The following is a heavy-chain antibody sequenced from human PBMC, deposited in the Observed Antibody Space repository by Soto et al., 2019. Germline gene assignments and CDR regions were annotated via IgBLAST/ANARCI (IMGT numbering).Heavy chain of an antibody. CDR2: IYPGDSDT. J-gene: IGHJ4*02. CDR3: ARLYSSSPGY. V-gene: IGHV5-51*01. D-gene: IGHD2-2*01. CDR1: GYSFTNYW. Sequence: PGESLKISCKDYGYSFTNYWIAGVRQMPGRGLEWMGIIYPGDSDTRYSPSFQGQVTISADKSISTAYLQWNSLKASDTGIYYCARLYSSSPGYWCQGTLVTVSS.